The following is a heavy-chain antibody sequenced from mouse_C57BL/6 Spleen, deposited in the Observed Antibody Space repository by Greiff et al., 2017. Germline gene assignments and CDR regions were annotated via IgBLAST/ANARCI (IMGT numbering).Heavy chain of an antibody. D-gene: IGHD1-1*01. CDR3: ARNYYGSSYGYAMDY. V-gene: IGHV5-17*01. J-gene: IGHJ4*01. Sequence: EVNVVESGGGLVKPGGSLKLSCAASGFTFSDYGMHWVRQAPEKGLEWVAYISSGSSTIYYADTVKGRFTISRDNAKNTLFLQMTSLRSEDTAMYYCARNYYGSSYGYAMDYWGQGTSVTVSS. CDR1: GFTFSDYG. CDR2: ISSGSSTI.